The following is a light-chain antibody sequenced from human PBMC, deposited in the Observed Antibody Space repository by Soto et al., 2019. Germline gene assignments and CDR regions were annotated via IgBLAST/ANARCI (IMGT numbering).Light chain of an antibody. CDR1: QSISSW. V-gene: IGKV1-5*01. J-gene: IGKJ5*01. CDR3: QQSYTTPRIT. Sequence: DIQMTQSPSTLSASVGDRVTITCRASQSISSWLAWYQQKPGKAPKLLIYDASSLESGVPSRFSGSGSGTEFTLTIDSLQPEDFATYYCQQSYTTPRITFGQGTRLENK. CDR2: DAS.